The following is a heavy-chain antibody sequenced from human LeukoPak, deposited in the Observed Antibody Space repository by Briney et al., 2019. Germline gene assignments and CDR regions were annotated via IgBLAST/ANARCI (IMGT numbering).Heavy chain of an antibody. D-gene: IGHD3-3*01. J-gene: IGHJ6*03. CDR1: GFTFSSYW. Sequence: GGSLRLSCAASGFTFSSYWMHWVRQAPGKGLVWVSRINSDGSSTTYADSVKGRFTISRDNARNSLYLQMNSLRAEDTAVYYCARAYDFWSGYYAGTYYMDVWGKGTTVTVSS. CDR3: ARAYDFWSGYYAGTYYMDV. V-gene: IGHV3-74*01. CDR2: INSDGSST.